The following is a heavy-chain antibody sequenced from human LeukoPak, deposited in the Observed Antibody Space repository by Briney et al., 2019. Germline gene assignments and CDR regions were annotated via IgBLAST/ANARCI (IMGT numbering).Heavy chain of an antibody. CDR2: FYTSGST. D-gene: IGHD2-2*03. V-gene: IGHV4-4*07. CDR1: GGSISSYY. CDR3: AGYCSSTSCYSRYYYYGMDV. Sequence: SETLSLTCTVSGGSISSYYWSWIRQPAGKGLEWIGRFYTSGSTNYNPSLKSRVTMSVDTSKNQFSLKLSSVTGADTAVYYCAGYCSSTSCYSRYYYYGMDVWGKGTTVTVSS. J-gene: IGHJ6*04.